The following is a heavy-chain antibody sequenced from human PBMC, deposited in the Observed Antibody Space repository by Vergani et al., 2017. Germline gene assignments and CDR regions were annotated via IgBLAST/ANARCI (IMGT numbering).Heavy chain of an antibody. V-gene: IGHV4-38-2*01. J-gene: IGHJ6*03. CDR1: GYSISSGYY. CDR3: ARVAVSTIFGVVPHMDV. Sequence: QVQLRESGPGLVKPSETLSLTCAVSGYSISSGYYWGWIRQPPGKGLEWIGYIYYSGSTYYNPSLKSRVTISVDTSKNQFSLKLSSVTAADTAVYYCARVAVSTIFGVVPHMDVWGKGTTVTVSS. CDR2: IYYSGST. D-gene: IGHD3-3*01.